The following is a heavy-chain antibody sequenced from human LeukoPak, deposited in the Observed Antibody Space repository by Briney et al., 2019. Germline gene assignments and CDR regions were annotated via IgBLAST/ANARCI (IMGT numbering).Heavy chain of an antibody. Sequence: GSLRLSCAASGFTFSSYEMNWVRQPPGKGLEWIGEINHSGSTNYNPSLKSRVTISVDTSKNQLSLKLSSVTAADTAVYYCASRANTMVRGVASDWGQGTLVTVSS. CDR1: GFTFSSYE. J-gene: IGHJ4*02. V-gene: IGHV4-34*01. CDR3: ASRANTMVRGVASD. CDR2: INHSGST. D-gene: IGHD3-10*01.